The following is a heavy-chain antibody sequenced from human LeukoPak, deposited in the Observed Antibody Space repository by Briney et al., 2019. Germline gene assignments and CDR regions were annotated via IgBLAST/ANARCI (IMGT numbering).Heavy chain of an antibody. J-gene: IGHJ4*02. CDR3: ARRGFGNGDYSFDY. CDR1: GVAINSVTYS. V-gene: IGHV4-39*01. Sequence: SETLSLTCTVSGVAINSVTYSWAWIRQPPGKGPEWIGYISYSETTTYNPSLKSRVAISIDTSKNQFSLKLSSATAADTAVYYCARRGFGNGDYSFDYWGQGALVTVSS. CDR2: ISYSETT. D-gene: IGHD4-17*01.